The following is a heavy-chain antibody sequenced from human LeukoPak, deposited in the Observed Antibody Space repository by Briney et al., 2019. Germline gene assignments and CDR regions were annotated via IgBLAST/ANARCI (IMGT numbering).Heavy chain of an antibody. J-gene: IGHJ4*02. V-gene: IGHV1-69*05. CDR1: GYTFTSYG. CDR3: AREGYCSSTRCLLGSIDY. Sequence: EASVKVSCKASGYTFTSYGISWVRQAPGQGLEWVGGFIPVLGTANFARNFQGRVTITTDESTNTAYMELGSLRSEDTAVYYCAREGYCSSTRCLLGSIDYWGQGTLVTVSS. D-gene: IGHD2-2*01. CDR2: FIPVLGTA.